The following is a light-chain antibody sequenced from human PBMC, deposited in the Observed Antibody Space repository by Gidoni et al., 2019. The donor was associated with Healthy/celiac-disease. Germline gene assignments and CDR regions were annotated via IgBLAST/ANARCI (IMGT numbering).Light chain of an antibody. V-gene: IGLV3-19*01. Sequence: SSELTQDPAVSVALGQTVRITCQGDSLRSYYASWYQQKPGQAPVLVIYGKNNRPSGIPERFSGSSSGNTASLTITGAQAEDEADYYCNSRDSSGNHQWVFGGGTKLTVL. CDR3: NSRDSSGNHQWV. CDR2: GKN. J-gene: IGLJ3*02. CDR1: SLRSYY.